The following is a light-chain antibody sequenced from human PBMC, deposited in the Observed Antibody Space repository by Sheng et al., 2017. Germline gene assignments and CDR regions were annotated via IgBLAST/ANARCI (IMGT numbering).Light chain of an antibody. V-gene: IGKV1-5*03. CDR2: KAS. CDR3: QQYDSEIT. J-gene: IGKJ5*01. Sequence: DIQMTQSPSTLSASVGDRVTITCRASQSVRNWLAWYQQKPGKAPKLLIYKASTLQSGVPSRFSGSGSGTDFTLTISGLQPDDFATYYCQQYDSEITFGQGTRLEIK. CDR1: QSVRNW.